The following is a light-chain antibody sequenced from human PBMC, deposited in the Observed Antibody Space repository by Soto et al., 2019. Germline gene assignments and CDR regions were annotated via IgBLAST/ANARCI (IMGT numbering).Light chain of an antibody. V-gene: IGKV3-15*01. CDR2: GAS. Sequence: EIVMTQSPATLSVSPGERATLSCRASQSVSSNLAWYQQKPGQAPRLLIYGASTRATGIPARFSGSGSGTEFTLTISSLQSEDFAVYYCQQYNNWPPRWYTFGQGTKLEIK. CDR3: QQYNNWPPRWYT. CDR1: QSVSSN. J-gene: IGKJ2*01.